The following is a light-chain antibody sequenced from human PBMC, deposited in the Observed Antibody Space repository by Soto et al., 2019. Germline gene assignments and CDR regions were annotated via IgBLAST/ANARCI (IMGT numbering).Light chain of an antibody. Sequence: EIVLTQSPGTLSLSPGERATLSCRASQSVSSSYLAWYQQKPGQAPRLLIYGASSRATGIPDRFSGSGSGTDFTLTISRPEPQDFAVYYWQQYGSSPPLTFGGGTKVEIK. V-gene: IGKV3-20*01. J-gene: IGKJ4*01. CDR2: GAS. CDR1: QSVSSSY. CDR3: QQYGSSPPLT.